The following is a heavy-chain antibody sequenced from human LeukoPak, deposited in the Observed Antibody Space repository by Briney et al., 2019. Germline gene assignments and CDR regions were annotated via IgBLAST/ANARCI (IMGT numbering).Heavy chain of an antibody. V-gene: IGHV3-30*02. CDR2: IRYDGSNK. CDR1: GFTFSSYG. CDR3: AKDMDYYYDSSGYYPSGDY. J-gene: IGHJ4*02. D-gene: IGHD3-22*01. Sequence: GGSLTLTCAASGFTFSSYGMHWVRQAPGKGLEWVAFIRYDGSNKYYADSVKGRFTISRDNSKNTLYLQMNSLRAEDTAVYYCAKDMDYYYDSSGYYPSGDYWGQGALVTVSS.